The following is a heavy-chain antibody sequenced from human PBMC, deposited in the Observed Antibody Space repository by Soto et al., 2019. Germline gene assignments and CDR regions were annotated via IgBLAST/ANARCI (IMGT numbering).Heavy chain of an antibody. Sequence: GEALKISCKGSGYSFTSYWSGWVRQMPVKVLEWMGIIYPGDSDTRYSPSFQGQVTISADKSISTAYLQWSSLKASDTAMYYCARGIVVVAATTLWWFDPWGQGTLVTVSS. J-gene: IGHJ5*02. CDR3: ARGIVVVAATTLWWFDP. D-gene: IGHD2-15*01. CDR2: IYPGDSDT. CDR1: GYSFTSYW. V-gene: IGHV5-51*01.